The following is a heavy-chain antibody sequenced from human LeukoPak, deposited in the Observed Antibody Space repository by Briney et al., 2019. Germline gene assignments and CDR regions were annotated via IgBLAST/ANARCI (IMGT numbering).Heavy chain of an antibody. V-gene: IGHV1-69*02. CDR1: GDSFNSYT. Sequence: SVKVSCKTSGDSFNSYTISWVRQPHGQGLEWMGRIIPILGIANYAQQFQGRGTIIADKSTSKAYMELSSLGPEDTAVYYCARGPIVAVRNYFDYWGQGTLVTVSS. J-gene: IGHJ4*02. D-gene: IGHD3-22*01. CDR3: ARGPIVAVRNYFDY. CDR2: IIPILGIA.